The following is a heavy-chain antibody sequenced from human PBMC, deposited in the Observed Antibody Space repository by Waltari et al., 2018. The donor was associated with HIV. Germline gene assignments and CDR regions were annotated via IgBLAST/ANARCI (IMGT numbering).Heavy chain of an antibody. V-gene: IGHV3-66*01. J-gene: IGHJ6*02. Sequence: QLMESGGGRVRPGGSLRLSCEASGFTVIDNYMSWVRQSQGRGLEWVSIMYSDGVTRYADLVKRRFTISGDESNNTVFLEMKRLRAEDTAVYYCARSAEKQQFSIIHYYYYYPMDVWGQGTTVTVSS. CDR2: MYSDGVT. CDR1: GFTVIDNY. CDR3: ARSAEKQQFSIIHYYYYYPMDV. D-gene: IGHD6-13*01.